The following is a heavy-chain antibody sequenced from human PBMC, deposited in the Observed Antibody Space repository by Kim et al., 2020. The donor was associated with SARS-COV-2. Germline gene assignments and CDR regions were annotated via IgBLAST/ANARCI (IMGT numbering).Heavy chain of an antibody. CDR2: ISAYNGNT. Sequence: ASVKVSCKASGYTFTSYGISWVRQAPGQGLEWMGWISAYNGNTNYAQKLQGRVTMTTDTSTSTAYMELRSLRSDDTAVYYCARDDRAAAAGNGPPTNWFDPWGQGTLVTVSS. D-gene: IGHD6-13*01. J-gene: IGHJ5*02. CDR1: GYTFTSYG. CDR3: ARDDRAAAAGNGPPTNWFDP. V-gene: IGHV1-18*04.